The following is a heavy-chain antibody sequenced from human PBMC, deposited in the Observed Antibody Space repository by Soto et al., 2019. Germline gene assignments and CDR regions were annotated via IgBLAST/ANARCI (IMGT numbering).Heavy chain of an antibody. CDR3: ARDYYYDSRGFPGAYYYGMDV. D-gene: IGHD3-22*01. CDR1: GGSISSYH. Sequence: SETLSLTCTVSGGSISSYHWSWIRHLPGQGLEWIGHIQYSGSAKYNPSLKSRVTISVDTSKNQVSLKLTSVTAADTAVYYCARDYYYDSRGFPGAYYYGMDVWGQGTTVTVS. CDR2: IQYSGSA. V-gene: IGHV4-59*01. J-gene: IGHJ6*02.